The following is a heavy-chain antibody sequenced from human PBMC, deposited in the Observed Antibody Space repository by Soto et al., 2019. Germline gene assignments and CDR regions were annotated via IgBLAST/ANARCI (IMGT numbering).Heavy chain of an antibody. Sequence: GGSLRLSCAASGFTFSSYWMHWVRQAPGKGLVWVSHIKSDGRSITYADSVKGRFTISRDNAKNMLYLQMNSLRAEDTAVYYCVRDHSGYDAEFDYWGQGTLVTVSS. V-gene: IGHV3-74*01. CDR3: VRDHSGYDAEFDY. D-gene: IGHD5-12*01. CDR2: IKSDGRSI. CDR1: GFTFSSYW. J-gene: IGHJ4*02.